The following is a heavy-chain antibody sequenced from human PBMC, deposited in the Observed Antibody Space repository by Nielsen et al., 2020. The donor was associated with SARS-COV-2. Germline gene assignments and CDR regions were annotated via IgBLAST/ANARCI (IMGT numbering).Heavy chain of an antibody. Sequence: SVKVSCKASGGTFSSYAISWVRQAPGQGLEWMGGIIPIFGTANYAQKFQGRVTITADESTSTAYMELSSLRSEDTAVYYCARDYCSSTSCYRITFGYWGQGTLVTVSS. D-gene: IGHD2-2*01. CDR3: ARDYCSSTSCYRITFGY. CDR1: GGTFSSYA. V-gene: IGHV1-69*13. J-gene: IGHJ4*02. CDR2: IIPIFGTA.